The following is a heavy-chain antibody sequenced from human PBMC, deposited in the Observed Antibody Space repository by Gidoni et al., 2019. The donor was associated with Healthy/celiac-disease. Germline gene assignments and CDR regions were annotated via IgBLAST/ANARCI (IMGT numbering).Heavy chain of an antibody. CDR2: INPSGGST. CDR3: ARDSASIAAAGTGWYFDL. V-gene: IGHV1-46*01. D-gene: IGHD6-13*01. J-gene: IGHJ2*01. Sequence: QVQLVQSGAEVKKPGASVKVSCKASGYTFTSYYMHWVRQAPGQGLEWMGIINPSGGSTSYAQKFQGRVTMTRDTSTSTVYMELSSLRSEDTAVYYCARDSASIAAAGTGWYFDLWGRGTLVTVSS. CDR1: GYTFTSYY.